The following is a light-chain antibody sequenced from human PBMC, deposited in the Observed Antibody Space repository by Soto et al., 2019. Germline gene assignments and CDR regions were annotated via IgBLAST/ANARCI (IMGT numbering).Light chain of an antibody. Sequence: DIQLTQSPSSLSASVGDRVTITCRASQTITTYLSWFQQKPGKAPKLLVYGASSLQSGVPSRFSGSGSGTDFTLTISSLQPEDFATYYCQQSYSTLFTFGQGTRLEI. CDR2: GAS. CDR1: QTITTY. V-gene: IGKV1-39*01. CDR3: QQSYSTLFT. J-gene: IGKJ5*01.